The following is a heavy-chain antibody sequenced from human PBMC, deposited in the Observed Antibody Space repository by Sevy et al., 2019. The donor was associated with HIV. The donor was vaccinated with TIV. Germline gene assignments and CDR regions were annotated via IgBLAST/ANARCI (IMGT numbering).Heavy chain of an antibody. D-gene: IGHD6-19*01. J-gene: IGHJ4*02. V-gene: IGHV3-23*01. CDR1: GFTFSSYG. Sequence: GGSLRLSCAASGFTFSSYGMSWVRQAPGKGLEWVAGITDSGGTTYYAHSVKGRFTISRDNSKNTLSLQMNSLRAEDTAIYYCAKDSGWTHVYWGQGTLVTVSS. CDR3: AKDSGWTHVY. CDR2: ITDSGGTT.